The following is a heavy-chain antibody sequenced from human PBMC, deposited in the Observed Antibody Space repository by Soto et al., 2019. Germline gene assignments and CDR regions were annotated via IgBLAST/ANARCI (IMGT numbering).Heavy chain of an antibody. Sequence: PSETLSLTCTVSGGSVISGSYYFIWIRQPPGKGLELIGYIYYSGSTNYNPSLKSRVTISVDTSKNQFSLKLSSVTAADTAIYYCAREDRTNGYNYDYWGQGTLVTVSS. CDR2: IYYSGST. CDR3: AREDRTNGYNYDY. CDR1: GGSVISGSYY. D-gene: IGHD1-1*01. V-gene: IGHV4-61*01. J-gene: IGHJ4*02.